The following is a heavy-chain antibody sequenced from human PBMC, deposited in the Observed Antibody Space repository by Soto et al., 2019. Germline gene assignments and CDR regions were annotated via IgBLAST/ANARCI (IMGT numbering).Heavy chain of an antibody. CDR3: ARPLDYGSYYFDY. V-gene: IGHV3-74*01. D-gene: IGHD4-17*01. CDR2: INSDGSST. J-gene: IGHJ4*02. Sequence: PGGSLRLSCAASGFTFSSYAMSWVRQAPGKGLVWVSRINSDGSSTSYADSVKGRFTISRDNAKNTLYLQMNSLRAEDTAVYYCARPLDYGSYYFDYWGQGTLVTVSS. CDR1: GFTFSSYA.